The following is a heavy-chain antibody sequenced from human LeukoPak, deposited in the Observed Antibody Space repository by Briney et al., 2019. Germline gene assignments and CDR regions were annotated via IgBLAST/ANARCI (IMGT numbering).Heavy chain of an antibody. CDR3: ARCTSRDHLEWLLSPLDM. CDR1: GDSISSSSYY. V-gene: IGHV4-39*01. D-gene: IGHD3-3*01. J-gene: IGHJ3*02. Sequence: PSETLSLTCSVSGDSISSSSYYWAWIRQPPGKGLEWVGSMFYRGSPYYNPSLTSRVTMSVDTSKDQFSLKLSSVTAADTAVYYCARCTSRDHLEWLLSPLDMWGQGRMVTVSS. CDR2: MFYRGSP.